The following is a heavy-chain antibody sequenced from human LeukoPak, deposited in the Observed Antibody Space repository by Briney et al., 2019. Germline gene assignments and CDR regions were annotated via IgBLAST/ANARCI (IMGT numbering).Heavy chain of an antibody. CDR1: GYTFTSYG. CDR3: ARVSPLSYYDSSGLFDY. D-gene: IGHD3-22*01. Sequence: ASVKVSCTASGYTFTSYGISWVRQAPGQGLEWMGWISAYNGNTNYARKLQGRVTMTTDTSTSTAYMELRSLRSDDTAVYYCARVSPLSYYDSSGLFDYWGQGTLVTVSS. V-gene: IGHV1-18*01. J-gene: IGHJ4*02. CDR2: ISAYNGNT.